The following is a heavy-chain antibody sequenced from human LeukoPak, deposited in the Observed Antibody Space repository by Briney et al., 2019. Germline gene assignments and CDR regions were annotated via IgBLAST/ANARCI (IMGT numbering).Heavy chain of an antibody. J-gene: IGHJ4*02. D-gene: IGHD6-19*01. CDR1: GFTFSSYW. V-gene: IGHV3-7*05. CDR3: ARQPVKYNSGWARLDH. CDR2: IKQDGSEK. Sequence: PGGSLRLSCAASGFTFSSYWMSWVRQAPGKGLEWVANIKQDGSEKYYVDSVKGRFTIFRDNAKNVMYLQVNSLRAEDTAVYYCARQPVKYNSGWARLDHWGQGTQVTVSS.